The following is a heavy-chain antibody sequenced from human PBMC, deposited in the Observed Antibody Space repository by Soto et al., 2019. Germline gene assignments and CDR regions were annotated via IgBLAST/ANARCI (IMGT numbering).Heavy chain of an antibody. CDR2: IIPIFGTA. J-gene: IGHJ5*02. Sequence: QVQLVQSGAEVKKPGSSVKVSCKASGGTFSSYAISWVRQAPGQGLEWMGGIIPIFGTANYAQKFQGRVTITADESTSTDFQELSRLRSEDPDVYYRARVRLTLGGVITYNGVDPWGQGTLVNVSS. CDR1: GGTFSSYA. D-gene: IGHD3-16*02. CDR3: ARVRLTLGGVITYNGVDP. V-gene: IGHV1-69*01.